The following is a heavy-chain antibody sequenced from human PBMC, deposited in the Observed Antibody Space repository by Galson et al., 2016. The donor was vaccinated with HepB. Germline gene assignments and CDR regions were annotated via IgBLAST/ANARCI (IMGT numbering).Heavy chain of an antibody. CDR3: ALEKIYVGSLDV. CDR2: ISSSSSYI. D-gene: IGHD3-10*01. J-gene: IGHJ6*02. CDR1: GFTVSNNY. V-gene: IGHV3-21*01. Sequence: SLRLSCAASGFTVSNNYMSWVRQAPGKGLEWVSSISSSSSYIYYADSVKGRFTISRDNAKNTLYLHMNGLRAEDTAHYYCALEKIYVGSLDVWGQGTTVTVSS.